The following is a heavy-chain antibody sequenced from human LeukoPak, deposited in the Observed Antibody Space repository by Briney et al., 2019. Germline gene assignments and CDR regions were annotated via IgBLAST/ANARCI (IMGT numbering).Heavy chain of an antibody. Sequence: SETLSLTSAVYGGSFSGYYWSWIRQPPGKGLEWIGEINHSGSTNYNPSLKSRVTTSVDTSKNQFSLKLSSVTAADTAVYYCARQSSSQGVNYWGQGTLVTVSS. CDR3: ARQSSSQGVNY. J-gene: IGHJ4*02. CDR1: GGSFSGYY. D-gene: IGHD6-13*01. V-gene: IGHV4-34*01. CDR2: INHSGST.